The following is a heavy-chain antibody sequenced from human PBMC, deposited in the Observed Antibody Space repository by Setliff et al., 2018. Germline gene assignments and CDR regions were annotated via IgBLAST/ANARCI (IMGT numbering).Heavy chain of an antibody. CDR1: GASISGNSYY. Sequence: SETLSLTCTVSGASISGNSYYWAWIRQPPGKGLEWIVSTYYGGSTYYNPSLKSRVSISVDTSKNQFSLKLSSVTAADTAVYYCARGITSGGYWGQSFFYLDVWGRGTTVTVSS. D-gene: IGHD3-22*01. V-gene: IGHV4-39*07. J-gene: IGHJ6*03. CDR2: TYYGGST. CDR3: ARGITSGGYWGQSFFYLDV.